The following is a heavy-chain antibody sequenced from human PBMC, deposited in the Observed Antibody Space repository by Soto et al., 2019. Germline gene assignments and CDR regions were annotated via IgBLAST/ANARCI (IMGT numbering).Heavy chain of an antibody. CDR2: IIPMFGTS. CDR3: ARGVRPAFYGMHX. J-gene: IGHJ6*02. V-gene: IGHV1-69*13. Sequence: SSVTVSCTASGGTFSSYAISWVRQAPGQGLEWVGGIIPMFGTSNYAQNFQGRVSITADESTSTDYMELSSLRSEYTAVYYCARGVRPAFYGMHXWGQATSVTVS. CDR1: GGTFSSYA.